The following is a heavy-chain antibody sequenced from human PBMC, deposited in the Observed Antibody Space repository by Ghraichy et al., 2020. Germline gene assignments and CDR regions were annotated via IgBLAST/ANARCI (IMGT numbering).Heavy chain of an antibody. CDR1: GFTFSSYG. V-gene: IGHV3-30*02. J-gene: IGHJ4*02. Sequence: GGSLRLSCAASGFTFSSYGMHWVRQAPGKGLEWVAFIRYDGSNKYYADSVKGRFTISRDNSENTLYLQMNSLRAEDTAVYYCAKDLSRYSYGPLTPSDYWGQGTLVTVSS. CDR3: AKDLSRYSYGPLTPSDY. CDR2: IRYDGSNK. D-gene: IGHD5-18*01.